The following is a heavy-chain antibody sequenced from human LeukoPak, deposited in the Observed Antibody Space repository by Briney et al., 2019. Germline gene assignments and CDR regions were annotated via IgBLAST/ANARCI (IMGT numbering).Heavy chain of an antibody. CDR2: IYTSGST. CDR1: GGSISSYY. V-gene: IGHV4-4*07. J-gene: IGHJ4*02. D-gene: IGHD3-10*01. Sequence: SETLSLTCTVSGGSISSYYWSWTRQPAGKGLEWIGRIYTSGSTNYNPSLKSRVTMSVDTSKNQFSLKLSSVTAADTAVYYCARDGLYYGSGSYPWGQGTLVTVSS. CDR3: ARDGLYYGSGSYP.